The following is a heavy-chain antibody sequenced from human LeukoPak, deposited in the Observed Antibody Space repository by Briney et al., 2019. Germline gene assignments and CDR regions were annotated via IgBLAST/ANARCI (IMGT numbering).Heavy chain of an antibody. CDR2: IYRNGDFT. D-gene: IGHD6-19*01. CDR1: GFTFDDHG. V-gene: IGHV3-20*04. CDR3: TRLSGIVVAGAFDY. Sequence: GGSLRLSCAASGFTFDDHGMSWVRQVPGKGLEWVSSIYRNGDFTTYAESVKGRFTISRDNAKTSLYLQMNSLRVEDTAFYYCTRLSGIVVAGAFDYWGQGNLVTVSS. J-gene: IGHJ4*02.